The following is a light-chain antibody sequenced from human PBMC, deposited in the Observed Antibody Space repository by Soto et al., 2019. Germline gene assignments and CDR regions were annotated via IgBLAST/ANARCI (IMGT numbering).Light chain of an antibody. Sequence: QSVLTQPASVSGSPGQSITISCTGTSSDVGGYDYVSWYQQHPGKAPKLMIYDVTNRPSGVSNRFSGSKSGNTASLTISGLQAEDEASYYCSSYTSSTSYVVGTGTKVPVL. CDR3: SSYTSSTSYV. J-gene: IGLJ1*01. CDR1: SSDVGGYDY. CDR2: DVT. V-gene: IGLV2-14*01.